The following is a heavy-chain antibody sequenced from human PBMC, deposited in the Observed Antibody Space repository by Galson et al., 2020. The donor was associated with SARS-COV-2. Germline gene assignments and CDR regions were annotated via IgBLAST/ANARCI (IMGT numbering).Heavy chain of an antibody. D-gene: IGHD2-21*01. CDR1: GYSISSGYY. CDR3: ARQLDRYSRNWYFDL. J-gene: IGHJ2*01. CDR2: ISHSGST. Sequence: SETMSLTCAVSGYSISSGYYWGWIRQPPGKGLEWIGSISHSGSTYYNPSLKSRVTISVDTSKKQFSLKLSSVTAAYTVVYYCARQLDRYSRNWYFDLWGRGWLVTVFS. V-gene: IGHV4-38-2*01.